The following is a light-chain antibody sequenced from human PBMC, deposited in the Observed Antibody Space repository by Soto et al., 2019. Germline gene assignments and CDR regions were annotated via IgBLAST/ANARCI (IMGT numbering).Light chain of an antibody. CDR3: QSYDSSLSEV. J-gene: IGLJ1*01. CDR1: SSNIGAGYD. CDR2: GNS. Sequence: QSVLTQPPSVSGAPGQRVTISCTGSSSNIGAGYDVHWYQQLPGTAPKLLIYGNSNRPSGVPDRVSGSKSGTTAYLAITALQAEDEADYYCQSYDSSLSEVFGTGTKVTVL. V-gene: IGLV1-40*01.